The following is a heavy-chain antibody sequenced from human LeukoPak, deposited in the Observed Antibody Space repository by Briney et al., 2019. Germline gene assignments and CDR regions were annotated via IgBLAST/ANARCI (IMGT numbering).Heavy chain of an antibody. V-gene: IGHV3-66*01. CDR1: EFSVGSNY. CDR2: IYSGGST. CDR3: GRGHWGLDY. Sequence: GGSLRLSCAASEFSVGSNYMTWVRQAPGKGLEWVSLIYSGGSTYYADSVKGRFTISRDNSKNTLYLQMNSLRAEDTAVYYCGRGHWGLDYWGQGALVTVSS. J-gene: IGHJ4*02. D-gene: IGHD7-27*01.